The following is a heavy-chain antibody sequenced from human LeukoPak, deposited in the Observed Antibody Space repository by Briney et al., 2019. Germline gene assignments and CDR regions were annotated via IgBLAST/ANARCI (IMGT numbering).Heavy chain of an antibody. CDR2: INHSGST. D-gene: IGHD6-13*01. CDR3: ARGPHRIAAAAPFDY. V-gene: IGHV4-34*01. CDR1: GGSFSGYY. J-gene: IGHJ4*02. Sequence: SETLSLTCAVYGGSFSGYYWSWIRQPPGKGLEWIGKINHSGSTNYNPSLKSRVTISVDTSKNQLSLKLSSVTAADTAVYYCARGPHRIAAAAPFDYWGQGTLVTVSS.